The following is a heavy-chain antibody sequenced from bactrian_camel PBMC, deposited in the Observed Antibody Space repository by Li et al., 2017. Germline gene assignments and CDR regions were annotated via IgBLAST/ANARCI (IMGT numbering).Heavy chain of an antibody. CDR3: ASDLSYRAYPFAY. J-gene: IGHJ6*01. D-gene: IGHD1*01. Sequence: VQRVESGGDLVQPGGSLRLSCTASGITTDEADMGWYRQRPGNECELVAKLSTAGGTEFPNSEIERFTISRNNAKNTVYLQMNSLKSEDAALYYCASDLSYRAYPFAYWGQGTQVTVS. CDR1: GITTDEAD. V-gene: IGHV3S53*01. CDR2: LSTAGGT.